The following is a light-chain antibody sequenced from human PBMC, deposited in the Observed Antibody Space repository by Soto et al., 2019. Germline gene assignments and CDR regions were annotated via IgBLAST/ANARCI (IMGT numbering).Light chain of an antibody. CDR2: GAS. V-gene: IGKV3D-15*01. CDR3: HQYNNWPPST. CDR1: QSVSIS. J-gene: IGKJ5*01. Sequence: EIMLAQSPATLSLSPGERATLSYGASQSVSISLAWYQQKPGQAPRLLIYGASSRATGIPDRFSGSGSGTDFTLTINSLQSEDFGVYYCHQYNNWPPSTFGQGTRLEIK.